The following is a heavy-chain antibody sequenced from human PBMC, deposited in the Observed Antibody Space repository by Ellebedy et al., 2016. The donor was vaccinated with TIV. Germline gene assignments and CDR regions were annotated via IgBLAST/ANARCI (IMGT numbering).Heavy chain of an antibody. D-gene: IGHD2/OR15-2a*01. CDR2: TNQDGSEK. J-gene: IGHJ4*02. V-gene: IGHV3-7*03. Sequence: GESLKISXGTSRLPFSNYWMTWVRQAPGQGLEWVANTNQDGSEKYYVDSVMGRFTISRDNAKKSLYLQMDSLRADDTAVYYCAKGDNTWEYYFDFWGQGTLVTVSS. CDR1: RLPFSNYW. CDR3: AKGDNTWEYYFDF.